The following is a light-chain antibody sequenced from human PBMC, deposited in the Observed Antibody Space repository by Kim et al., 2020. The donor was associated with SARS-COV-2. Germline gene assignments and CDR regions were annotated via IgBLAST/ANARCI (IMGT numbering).Light chain of an antibody. CDR3: QQANRFPIT. J-gene: IGKJ5*01. V-gene: IGKV1D-12*01. Sequence: DIHMTQSPSSVSASVGDTVTITCRASQGFSSWLAWYQQKPGTAPRLLIYATTNLQSGVPSRFSGSGSGTDFTLTISSLQPDDFGTYYCQQANRFPITFGRGTRLEIK. CDR1: QGFSSW. CDR2: ATT.